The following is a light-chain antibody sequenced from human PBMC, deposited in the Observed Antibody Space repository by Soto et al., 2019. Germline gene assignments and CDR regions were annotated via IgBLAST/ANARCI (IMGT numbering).Light chain of an antibody. CDR1: SSDVGSYNL. V-gene: IGLV2-23*01. Sequence: QLVLTQPASVSGSPGQSITISCTGTSSDVGSYNLVSWYQQHPGKAPKLMIYEDSKRPSGVSNRFFGSKSGNTASLTISGLQAEDEADYFCCSYARGSTLVFGGGTKLTVL. CDR3: CSYARGSTLV. CDR2: EDS. J-gene: IGLJ3*02.